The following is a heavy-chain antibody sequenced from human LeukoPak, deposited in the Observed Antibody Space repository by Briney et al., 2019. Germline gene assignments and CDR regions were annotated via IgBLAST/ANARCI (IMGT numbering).Heavy chain of an antibody. V-gene: IGHV1-69*13. CDR1: GGTFSSYA. Sequence: ASVKVSCKASGGTFSSYAISWVRQAPGQGLEWMGGIIPIFGTANYAQKFQGRVTITADESTSTAYMELSSLRSEDTAVYYCARDRTYSSSLYYFDYWGQGTLVTVSS. J-gene: IGHJ4*02. CDR2: IIPIFGTA. CDR3: ARDRTYSSSLYYFDY. D-gene: IGHD6-13*01.